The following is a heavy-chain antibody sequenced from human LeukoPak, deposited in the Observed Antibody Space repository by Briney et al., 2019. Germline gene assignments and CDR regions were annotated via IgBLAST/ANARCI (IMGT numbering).Heavy chain of an antibody. D-gene: IGHD3-10*01. CDR2: ISTSSSYI. CDR1: GFTFSSYG. J-gene: IGHJ4*02. CDR3: ARDAYGRDYFDY. Sequence: GGSLRLSCAASGFTFSSYGMSWVRQAPGKGLEWVSSISTSSSYIYYTDSMKGRFTISRDNAKNSLYLQMNSLRAEDTAVYYCARDAYGRDYFDYWGQGTLVTVSS. V-gene: IGHV3-21*06.